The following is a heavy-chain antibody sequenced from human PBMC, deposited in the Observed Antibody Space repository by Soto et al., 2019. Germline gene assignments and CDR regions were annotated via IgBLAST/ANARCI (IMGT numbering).Heavy chain of an antibody. V-gene: IGHV1-58*02. Sequence: QMQLVQSGPEVKKPGTSVKVSCKASGFSFSTSAIQWVRQARGQGLEWIGWIVVGSGNTNYAQKFQERVTMTRDMYATTVYMELNSLTSDDTAVYYCATGWGGVTTVTALDHWGEGSLVTVSS. J-gene: IGHJ4*02. CDR1: GFSFSTSA. CDR2: IVVGSGNT. D-gene: IGHD3-16*01. CDR3: ATGWGGVTTVTALDH.